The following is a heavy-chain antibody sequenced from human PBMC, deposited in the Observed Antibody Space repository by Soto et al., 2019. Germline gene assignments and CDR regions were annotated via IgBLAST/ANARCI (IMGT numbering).Heavy chain of an antibody. J-gene: IGHJ5*02. V-gene: IGHV1-2*02. CDR1: GYIFSAYY. CDR3: GRDGVQIVSPDLGHWFDP. Sequence: QVHLVQSGAEVKSPGASVKVSCKASGYIFSAYYLHWVRHAPGQGLEWMGWLAPNTGRTNYAPKFKGRVTMTTDMSISTAYMELSRLTSDDSAVYYCGRDGVQIVSPDLGHWFDPWGQGTLVTVSS. D-gene: IGHD1-26*01. CDR2: LAPNTGRT.